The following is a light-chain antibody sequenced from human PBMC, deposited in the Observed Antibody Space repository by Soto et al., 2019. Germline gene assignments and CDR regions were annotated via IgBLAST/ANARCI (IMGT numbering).Light chain of an antibody. V-gene: IGKV3-20*01. CDR2: GAS. J-gene: IGKJ1*01. Sequence: YTGALAVSPGEVATLSCRASQSVRDNLAWYQQKPGQAPRLLIYGASSRATGIPDRFSGGGSGTDFTLTISRLEPEDFAVYYCQQYGSSGTFGQGTKVDI. CDR1: QSVRDN. CDR3: QQYGSSGT.